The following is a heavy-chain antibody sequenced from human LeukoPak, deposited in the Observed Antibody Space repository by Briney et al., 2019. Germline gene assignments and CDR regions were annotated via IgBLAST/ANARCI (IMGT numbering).Heavy chain of an antibody. J-gene: IGHJ4*02. CDR1: GFTFSTYS. CDR2: ISSSSSTTI. D-gene: IGHD5-18*01. V-gene: IGHV3-48*02. Sequence: PGGSLRLSCAASGFTFSTYSMNWVRQAPGKGLDWVSYISSSSSTTINYADSVKGRFTISRDNAKNSLYLQMNSLRDEDTAVYYCVRDRGGYSEFDYWGQGTLVTVSS. CDR3: VRDRGGYSEFDY.